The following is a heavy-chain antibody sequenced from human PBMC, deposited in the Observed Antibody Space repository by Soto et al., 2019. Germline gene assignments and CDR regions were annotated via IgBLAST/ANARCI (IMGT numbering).Heavy chain of an antibody. D-gene: IGHD2-8*01. CDR3: ARGAQGYCTNGVCSLDY. J-gene: IGHJ4*02. CDR1: GFTVSSNY. V-gene: IGHV3-66*01. Sequence: GGSLRLSCAASGFTVSSNYMSWVRQAPWKGLEWVSVIYSGGSTYYADSVKGRFTISRDNSKNTLYLQMNSLRAEDTAVYYCARGAQGYCTNGVCSLDYWGQGTLVTVSS. CDR2: IYSGGST.